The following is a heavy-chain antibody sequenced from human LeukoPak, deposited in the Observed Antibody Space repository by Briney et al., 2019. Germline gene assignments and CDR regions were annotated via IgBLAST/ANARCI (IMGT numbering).Heavy chain of an antibody. CDR1: GYSFTSYW. CDR2: IDPSDSYT. D-gene: IGHD3-22*01. Sequence: HGESLKISRKGSGYSFTSYWISWVRQMPGKGLEWMGRIDPSDSYTNYSPSFQGHVTISADKSISTAYLQWSSLKASHTAMYYCATQDYYDSSGYSSGSDYWGQGTLVTVSS. CDR3: ATQDYYDSSGYSSGSDY. V-gene: IGHV5-10-1*01. J-gene: IGHJ4*02.